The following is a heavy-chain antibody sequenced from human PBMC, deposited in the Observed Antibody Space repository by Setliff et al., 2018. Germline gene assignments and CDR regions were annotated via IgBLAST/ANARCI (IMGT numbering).Heavy chain of an antibody. CDR2: VHFGGDT. CDR1: GGGSINNYY. Sequence: SETLSLTCTVSGGGSINNYYWSWVRQSPGKGLEWIGFVHFGGDTNYNPSLKSRVTMSADTSNNQFSLNLRSVTAADTAVYFCARQPSSGAYYNPRPYYYYMDVWGKGTTVTVSS. V-gene: IGHV4-59*08. CDR3: ARQPSSGAYYNPRPYYYYMDV. D-gene: IGHD3-10*01. J-gene: IGHJ6*03.